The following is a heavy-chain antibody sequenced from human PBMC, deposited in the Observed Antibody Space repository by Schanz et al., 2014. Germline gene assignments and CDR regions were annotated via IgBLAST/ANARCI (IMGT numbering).Heavy chain of an antibody. CDR3: VRGGEWDLPEF. J-gene: IGHJ4*02. CDR2: IKSDGSEK. V-gene: IGHV3-7*01. Sequence: EVQVMESGGGLVQPGGSLRLSCGASGVGFSVWWMSWVRQAPGKGLEWVANIKSDGSEKYYVDTVKGRFTISRDNAKNSLSLQMNRLRVDDTAVYYCVRGGEWDLPEFWGQGILVTVSS. D-gene: IGHD1-26*01. CDR1: GVGFSVWW.